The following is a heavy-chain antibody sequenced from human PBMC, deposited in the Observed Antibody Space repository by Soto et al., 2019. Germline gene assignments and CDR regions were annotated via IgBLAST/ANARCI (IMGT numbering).Heavy chain of an antibody. CDR2: INRNGGST. J-gene: IGHJ3*02. CDR1: GLTFDDYG. D-gene: IGHD5-12*01. V-gene: IGHV3-20*04. CDR3: ARGRGYDPSDAFDI. Sequence: PGGSLRLSCEASGLTFDDYGMSWVRQAPGKGLEWVSGINRNGGSTGYADSVKGRFTISRDNAKNSLYLQMNSLRVEDTALYYCARGRGYDPSDAFDIWGQGTMVTVSS.